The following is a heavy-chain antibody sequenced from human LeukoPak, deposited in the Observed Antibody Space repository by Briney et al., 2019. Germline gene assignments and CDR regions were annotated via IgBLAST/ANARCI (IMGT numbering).Heavy chain of an antibody. CDR1: GGSISSDDDY. D-gene: IGHD6-6*01. V-gene: IGHV4-31*03. Sequence: SETLSLTCTVSGGSISSDDDYWSWIRLHPGKGLEWIGYVFHSGNTHYNPSLESRITISVDTSKNQFSLKLTSVTAADTAVYYCARDGKYNRSPGFDPWGQGTLVTVFS. J-gene: IGHJ5*02. CDR3: ARDGKYNRSPGFDP. CDR2: VFHSGNT.